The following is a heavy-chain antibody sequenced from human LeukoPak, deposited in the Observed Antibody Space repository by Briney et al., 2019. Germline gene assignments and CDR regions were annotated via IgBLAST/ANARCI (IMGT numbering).Heavy chain of an antibody. V-gene: IGHV3-43*02. CDR1: GFSFDDYA. CDR3: TKDFSGSYES. Sequence: GGSLGLSCATSGFSFDDYAFHWVRQVPGKGLEWVSLISRDGGTTSYGDSVKGRFTISRDNSKNSLYMQMNSLKTEDSALYYCTKDFSGSYESWGQGTLVTVSS. CDR2: ISRDGGTT. J-gene: IGHJ4*02. D-gene: IGHD3-10*01.